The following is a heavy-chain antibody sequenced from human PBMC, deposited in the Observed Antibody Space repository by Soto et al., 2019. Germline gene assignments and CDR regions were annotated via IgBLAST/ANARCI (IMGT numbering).Heavy chain of an antibody. CDR2: IIPIFGTE. CDR3: ARGNHRWLQLWYFDL. Sequence: QVQLVQSGAEVKKPGSSVTVSCKASGGTFSSYTISWVRQAPGQGLEWMGGIIPIFGTENYAQKFQGRVTITADESTSTAYVELSSLGAEGTAVYYCARGNHRWLQLWYFDLWGRGTLVTVSS. V-gene: IGHV1-69*12. J-gene: IGHJ2*01. D-gene: IGHD5-12*01. CDR1: GGTFSSYT.